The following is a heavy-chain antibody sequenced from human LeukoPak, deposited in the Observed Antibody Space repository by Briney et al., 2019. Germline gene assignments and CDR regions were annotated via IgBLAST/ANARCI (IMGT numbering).Heavy chain of an antibody. CDR3: ARVAGQWLPRYYFDY. CDR1: VYTFTSYG. V-gene: IGHV1-18*01. Sequence: ASVKVSCKASVYTFTSYGISWVRQAPGQGLEWMGWISAYNGNTNYAQKLQGRVTMTTDTSTSTAYMELRSLRSDDTAVYYCARVAGQWLPRYYFDYWGQGTLVTVSS. D-gene: IGHD5-12*01. J-gene: IGHJ4*02. CDR2: ISAYNGNT.